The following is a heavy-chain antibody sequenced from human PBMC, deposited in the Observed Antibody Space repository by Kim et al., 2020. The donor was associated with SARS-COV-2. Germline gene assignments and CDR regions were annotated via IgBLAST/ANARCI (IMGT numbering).Heavy chain of an antibody. V-gene: IGHV3-53*01. CDR1: GFTVSSNY. CDR2: IYSGGST. Sequence: GGSLRLSCAASGFTVSSNYMSWVRQAPGKGLEWVSVIYSGGSTYYADSVKGRFTISRDNSKDTMYLQMNSLRAEDTAVYYCAREVERSGRNWFDPWSQGTLVTVSS. CDR3: AREVERSGRNWFDP. J-gene: IGHJ5*02. D-gene: IGHD3-3*01.